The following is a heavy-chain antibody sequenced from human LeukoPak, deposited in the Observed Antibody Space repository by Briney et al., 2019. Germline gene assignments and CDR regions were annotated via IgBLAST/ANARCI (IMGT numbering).Heavy chain of an antibody. V-gene: IGHV4-59*12. J-gene: IGHJ5*02. Sequence: PSETLSLTCTVSGGSISSYYWSWIRQPPGKGLEWIGYIYYSGSTNYNPSLKSRVTISVDTSKNQFSLKLSSVTAADTAVYYCARDKAPSGGSCFNWFDPWGQGTLVTVSS. CDR3: ARDKAPSGGSCFNWFDP. D-gene: IGHD2-15*01. CDR1: GGSISSYY. CDR2: IYYSGST.